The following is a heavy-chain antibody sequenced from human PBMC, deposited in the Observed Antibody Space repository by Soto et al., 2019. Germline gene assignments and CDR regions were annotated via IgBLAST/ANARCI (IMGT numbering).Heavy chain of an antibody. V-gene: IGHV4-30-4*01. CDR2: IYYSGST. D-gene: IGHD1-26*01. Sequence: PSETLSLTCTVSGGSISSGDYYWSWIRQPPGKGLEWIGYIYYSGSTYYNPSLKSRVTISVDTSKNQFSLKLSSVTAADTAVYYCDRGLGPGSWHGYFDYWGQGTLVTVSS. CDR3: DRGLGPGSWHGYFDY. J-gene: IGHJ4*02. CDR1: GGSISSGDYY.